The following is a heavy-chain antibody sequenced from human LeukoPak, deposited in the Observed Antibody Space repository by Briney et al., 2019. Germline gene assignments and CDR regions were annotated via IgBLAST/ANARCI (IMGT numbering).Heavy chain of an antibody. CDR1: GYTFTGYY. J-gene: IGHJ4*02. Sequence: ASVKVSCKASGYTFTGYYIHWVRQAPGQGLEWMGIINPSGGSTSYAQRFQGRVTMTRDMSTSTVYMELSSLRSEDTAVYYCARDSSSWGFDYWGQGTLVTVSS. D-gene: IGHD6-13*01. CDR3: ARDSSSWGFDY. V-gene: IGHV1-46*01. CDR2: INPSGGST.